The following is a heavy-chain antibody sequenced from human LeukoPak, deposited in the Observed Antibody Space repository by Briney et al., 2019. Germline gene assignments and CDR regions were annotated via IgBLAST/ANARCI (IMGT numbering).Heavy chain of an antibody. V-gene: IGHV4-39*07. D-gene: IGHD4-11*01. J-gene: IGHJ5*02. CDR1: GGSISSSSYY. CDR2: IYSSGST. CDR3: ARGVTTRGSWFDP. Sequence: PSETLSLTCAVSGGSISSSSYYWGWIRQRPGKGLEWIGSIYSSGSTYYNPSLKSRVTISADTSKNQFSLKLSSVTAADTAVYYCARGVTTRGSWFDPWGQGTLVTVSS.